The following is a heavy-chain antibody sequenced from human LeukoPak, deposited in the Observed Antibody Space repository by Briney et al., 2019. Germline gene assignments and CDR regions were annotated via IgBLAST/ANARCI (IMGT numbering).Heavy chain of an antibody. CDR2: IFYSGST. CDR1: GGSISSGDYY. CDR3: ARDSAYYYGSGSLSYDAFDI. J-gene: IGHJ3*02. D-gene: IGHD3-10*01. V-gene: IGHV4-30-4*08. Sequence: SQTLSLTCTVSGGSISSGDYYWSWIRQPPGKGLEWIGYIFYSGSTYYNPSLKSRVTISVDTSKNQFSLTLSSVTAADTAVYYCARDSAYYYGSGSLSYDAFDIWGQGTMVTVSS.